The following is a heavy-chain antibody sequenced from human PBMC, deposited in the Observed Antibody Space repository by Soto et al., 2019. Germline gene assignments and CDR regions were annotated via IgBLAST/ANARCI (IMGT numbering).Heavy chain of an antibody. CDR2: INAGNGNT. D-gene: IGHD3-3*01. J-gene: IGHJ3*02. CDR1: GYTFTSYA. V-gene: IGHV1-3*01. Sequence: QVQLVQSGAEVKKPGASVKVSCKASGYTFTSYAMHWVRQAPGQRLEWMGWINAGNGNTKYSQKFQGRVTITRDTSASTAYMELSSLRSEDTAVYYCARTPEYDFYRSLIPFDIWGQGTMVTVSS. CDR3: ARTPEYDFYRSLIPFDI.